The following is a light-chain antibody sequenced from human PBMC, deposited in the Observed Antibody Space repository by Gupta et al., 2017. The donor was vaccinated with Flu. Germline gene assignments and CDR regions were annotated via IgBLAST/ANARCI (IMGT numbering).Light chain of an antibody. CDR3: QVCDTTIDPGV. J-gene: IGLJ3*02. V-gene: IGLV3-21*02. Sequence: YVLTQLPSVSVAPGQTAKISCRGDNIGRKSVHWYQKKPVQAPVLVVYYDNDRPSGIPERFSGSNYGTTATLSISRVEAGDEADYYCQVCDTTIDPGVFGGGTQLTV. CDR1: NIGRKS. CDR2: YDN.